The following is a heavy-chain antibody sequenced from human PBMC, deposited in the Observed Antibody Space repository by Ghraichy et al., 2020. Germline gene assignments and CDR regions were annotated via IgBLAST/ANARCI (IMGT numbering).Heavy chain of an antibody. V-gene: IGHV3-73*01. CDR3: TRHAVAGRSDFDY. Sequence: ETLSLTCVASGFTFGDSPMHWVRQASGTGLEWVGRIRIKTNKYATTYAASVKGRFTISRDDSENTAYLQMNSLKAEDTAVYYCTRHAVAGRSDFDYWGQGTLVTVSS. J-gene: IGHJ4*02. CDR1: GFTFGDSP. CDR2: IRIKTNKYAT. D-gene: IGHD6-19*01.